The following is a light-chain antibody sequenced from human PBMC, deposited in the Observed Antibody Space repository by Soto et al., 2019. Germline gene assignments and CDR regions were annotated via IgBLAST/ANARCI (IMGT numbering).Light chain of an antibody. CDR1: SSNIGTNP. CDR3: ATWDDGLYGPV. J-gene: IGLJ3*02. Sequence: QSVLTQPPSASGTPGQRVTISCYGSSSNIGTNPVQWYLQLPGTAPKLLIYSDNERPSGVPDRFSGSKSGPSASLDISGLQSEDEADYHCATWDDGLYGPVFGGGTKVTVL. V-gene: IGLV1-44*01. CDR2: SDN.